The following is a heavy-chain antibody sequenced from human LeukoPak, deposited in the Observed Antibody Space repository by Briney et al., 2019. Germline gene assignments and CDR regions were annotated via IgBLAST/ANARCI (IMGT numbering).Heavy chain of an antibody. CDR1: GYTLTELS. V-gene: IGHV1-24*01. Sequence: GASVTVSCTVSGYTLTELSMHWVRQAPGKGLEWMGGFDPEDGETIYAQKFQGRVTMTEDTSTDTAYMELSSLRSEDTAVYYCATSPLYCSGGSCQGYFQHWGQGTLVTVSS. CDR3: ATSPLYCSGGSCQGYFQH. J-gene: IGHJ1*01. CDR2: FDPEDGET. D-gene: IGHD2-15*01.